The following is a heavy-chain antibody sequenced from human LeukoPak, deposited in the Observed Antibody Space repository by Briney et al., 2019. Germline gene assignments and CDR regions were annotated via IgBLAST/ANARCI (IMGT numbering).Heavy chain of an antibody. Sequence: GRSLRLSCAASGFTVSSNYMSWVRQAPGKGLEWVSLIYSGGSTYYADSVKGRFTISRDNSKNTLFLQMNSLRAEDTAVYYCARGYAPGLRNPHYDFWGQGTLVTVSS. CDR2: IYSGGST. J-gene: IGHJ4*02. D-gene: IGHD4-17*01. CDR3: ARGYAPGLRNPHYDF. V-gene: IGHV3-53*01. CDR1: GFTVSSNY.